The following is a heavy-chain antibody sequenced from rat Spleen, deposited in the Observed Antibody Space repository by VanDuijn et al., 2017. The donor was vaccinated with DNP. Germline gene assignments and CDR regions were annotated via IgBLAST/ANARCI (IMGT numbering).Heavy chain of an antibody. D-gene: IGHD3-6*01. CDR2: ITNTGDST. CDR1: GFTFTNFD. Sequence: EVQLVESGGGLVQPGRSLKLSCVVSGFTFTNFDMAWVRQAPTKGLEWVASITNTGDSTYYSDSVKGRFSISRDNAKSTLHLQVNSLRSEDTATYYCATLINWGQGVMVTVSS. CDR3: ATLIN. J-gene: IGHJ2*01. V-gene: IGHV5S23*01.